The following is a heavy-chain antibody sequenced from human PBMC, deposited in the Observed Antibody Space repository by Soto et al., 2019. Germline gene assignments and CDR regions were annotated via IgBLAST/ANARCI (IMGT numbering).Heavy chain of an antibody. V-gene: IGHV1-69*06. J-gene: IGHJ5*02. D-gene: IGHD6-19*01. Sequence: QEQLVQSGAEVKKPGSSVKVSCKVSGGTFSTYAISWVRQAPGKGLEWMGGIIPIFNTAKYAQKFRGRVTITADKSTSTAHMELSSLRSEDTAVYYCARQMVHSGWYYGNWLDPWGQGTLVTVSS. CDR1: GGTFSTYA. CDR2: IIPIFNTA. CDR3: ARQMVHSGWYYGNWLDP.